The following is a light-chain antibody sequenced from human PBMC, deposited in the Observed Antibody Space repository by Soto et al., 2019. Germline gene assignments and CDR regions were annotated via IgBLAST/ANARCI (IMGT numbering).Light chain of an antibody. V-gene: IGKV1-9*01. Sequence: DIQLTQSPSFLSASVGDRVTITCRASQGISSYLAWYQQKPGKAPKLLIYAASTLQSGVPSRFIGSGSGTEFSLSISSLMTEDFATYYCQQLNTYPRTFGQGTKVDIK. J-gene: IGKJ1*01. CDR1: QGISSY. CDR2: AAS. CDR3: QQLNTYPRT.